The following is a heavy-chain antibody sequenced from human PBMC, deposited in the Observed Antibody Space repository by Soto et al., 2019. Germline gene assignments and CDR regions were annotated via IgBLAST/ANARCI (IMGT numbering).Heavy chain of an antibody. CDR3: AKDSFINLRGYDSY. J-gene: IGHJ4*02. D-gene: IGHD5-12*01. Sequence: EVQLLESGGGLVQPGGSLRLSCAASGFTFSTYAMIWVRQAPGKGLEWVSAISGSGDSTYYADSVKGRFTISRDNSKNTLYLQMSSLRAEDTARYYCAKDSFINLRGYDSYWGQGTLVTVSS. CDR1: GFTFSTYA. V-gene: IGHV3-23*01. CDR2: ISGSGDST.